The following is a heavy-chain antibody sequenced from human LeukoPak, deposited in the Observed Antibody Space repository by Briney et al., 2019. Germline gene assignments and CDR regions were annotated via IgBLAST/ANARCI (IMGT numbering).Heavy chain of an antibody. D-gene: IGHD3-9*01. J-gene: IGHJ4*02. CDR1: GFTFSSYE. CDR2: ISSSGSTI. CDR3: VKDYGILTGLPIFFDQ. Sequence: GGSLRLSCAASGFTFSSYEMNWVRQAPGKGLEWVSYISSSGSTIYYADSVKGRFTISRDNAKNSLYLQMNSLRVEDTAFYYCVKDYGILTGLPIFFDQWGQGTLVAVSS. V-gene: IGHV3-48*03.